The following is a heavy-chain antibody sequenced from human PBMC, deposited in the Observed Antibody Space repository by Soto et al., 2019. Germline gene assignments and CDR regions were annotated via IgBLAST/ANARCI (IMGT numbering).Heavy chain of an antibody. CDR1: GGSFSGYY. V-gene: IGHV4-34*01. J-gene: IGHJ4*02. CDR2: INHSGGT. Sequence: PSETLSLTCAVYGGSFSGYYWSWIRQPPGKGLEWIGEINHSGGTNYNPSLKSRVTISVDTSKNQFSLKLSSVTAADTAVYYCATRLPYCSSTSCYEGPPQFDYWGQGTLVTVSS. D-gene: IGHD2-2*01. CDR3: ATRLPYCSSTSCYEGPPQFDY.